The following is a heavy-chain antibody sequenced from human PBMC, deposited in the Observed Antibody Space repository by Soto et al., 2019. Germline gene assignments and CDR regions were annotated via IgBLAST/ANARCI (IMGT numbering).Heavy chain of an antibody. CDR2: IIPIFGTA. Sequence: GASVKVSCKASGGTFSSYAISWVRQAPGQGLEWMGGIIPIFGTANYAQKFQGRVTITADESTSTAYMELSSLRSEDTAVYYCARDYSNSYGMDVWGQGTTVTVSS. V-gene: IGHV1-69*13. J-gene: IGHJ6*02. D-gene: IGHD4-4*01. CDR3: ARDYSNSYGMDV. CDR1: GGTFSSYA.